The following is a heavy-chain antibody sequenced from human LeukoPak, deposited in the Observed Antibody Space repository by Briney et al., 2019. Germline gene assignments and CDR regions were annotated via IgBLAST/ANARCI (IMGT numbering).Heavy chain of an antibody. Sequence: EASVRVSCKASGGTFSSYAISWVRQAPGQGLEWMGGIIPIFGTANYAQKFQGRVTITTDESTSTAYMELSSLRSEDTAVYYCAREHLRDTPDDYSIGPSVFDYWGQGTLVTVSS. CDR2: IIPIFGTA. D-gene: IGHD4-11*01. CDR3: AREHLRDTPDDYSIGPSVFDY. J-gene: IGHJ4*02. CDR1: GGTFSSYA. V-gene: IGHV1-69*05.